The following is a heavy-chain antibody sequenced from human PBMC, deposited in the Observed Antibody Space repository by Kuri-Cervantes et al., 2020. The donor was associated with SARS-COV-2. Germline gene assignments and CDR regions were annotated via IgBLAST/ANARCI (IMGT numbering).Heavy chain of an antibody. Sequence: GESLKISCAASGFTFSSYAMHWVRQAPGKGLEWVAVISYDGSNKYYADSVKGRFTISRDNSKNTLYLQMNSLRAEDTAVYYCARDQDDYSNYHAFDIWGQGTRVTVSS. CDR3: ARDQDDYSNYHAFDI. V-gene: IGHV3-30*04. CDR2: ISYDGSNK. CDR1: GFTFSSYA. J-gene: IGHJ3*02. D-gene: IGHD4-11*01.